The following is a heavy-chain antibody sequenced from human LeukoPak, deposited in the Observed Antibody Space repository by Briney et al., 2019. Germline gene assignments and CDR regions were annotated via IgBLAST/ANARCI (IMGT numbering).Heavy chain of an antibody. CDR2: IKQDGSEK. J-gene: IGHJ4*02. CDR3: ARDRSEVVVAATNFDY. Sequence: GGSLRLSCAASGFTFSSYWMSWVRQAPGKGLEWVANIKQDGSEKYYVDSVKGRFTISRDNAKNSLYLQMNSLRAEDTAVYYCARDRSEVVVAATNFDYWGQGTLVTVSS. CDR1: GFTFSSYW. D-gene: IGHD2-15*01. V-gene: IGHV3-7*01.